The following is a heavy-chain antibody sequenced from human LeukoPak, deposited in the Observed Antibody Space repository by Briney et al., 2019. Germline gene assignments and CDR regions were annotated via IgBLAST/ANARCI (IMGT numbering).Heavy chain of an antibody. CDR1: GGGSIATNYP. Sequence: SETLSLTCTVSGGGSIATNYPWGWVRQPPGKGLEWIGSIYSSGSTSHNPSLKSRVTISVDASRNLFSLKVISLTAADTGVYFCARLRADARSGSYSLIDYWGQGTLVTVSS. V-gene: IGHV4-39*01. CDR2: IYSSGST. D-gene: IGHD1-26*01. CDR3: ARLRADARSGSYSLIDY. J-gene: IGHJ4*02.